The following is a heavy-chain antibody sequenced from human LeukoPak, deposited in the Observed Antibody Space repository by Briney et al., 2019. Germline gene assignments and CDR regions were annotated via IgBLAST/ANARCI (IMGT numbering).Heavy chain of an antibody. CDR1: GFNFSDNH. CDR3: AELGITMIGGV. V-gene: IGHV3-11*04. D-gene: IGHD3-10*02. Sequence: GGSLRLSCAASGFNFSDNHMGWIRQAPGKGLEWVSYISSSGSTIYYADSVKGRFTISRDNAKNSLYLQMNSLRAEDTAVYYCAELGITMIGGVWGKGTTVTISS. CDR2: ISSSGSTI. J-gene: IGHJ6*04.